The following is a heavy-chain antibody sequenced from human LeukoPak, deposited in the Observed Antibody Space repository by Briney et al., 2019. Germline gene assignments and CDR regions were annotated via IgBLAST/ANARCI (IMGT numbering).Heavy chain of an antibody. CDR1: GFTFSSYG. CDR2: ISYDGSNK. D-gene: IGHD6-19*01. CDR3: ANTNSLGSGWYEVDY. Sequence: GGSLRLSRAASGFTFSSYGMHWVRQAPGKGLEWVAVISYDGSNKYYADSVKGRFTISRDNSKNTLYLQMNSLRAEDTAVYHCANTNSLGSGWYEVDYWGQGTLVTVSS. V-gene: IGHV3-30*18. J-gene: IGHJ4*02.